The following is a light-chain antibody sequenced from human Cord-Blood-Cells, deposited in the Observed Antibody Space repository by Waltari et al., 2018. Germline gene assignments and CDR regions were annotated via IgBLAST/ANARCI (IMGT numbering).Light chain of an antibody. CDR1: QSISSY. CDR2: AAS. CDR3: QQSYSTPRT. Sequence: TQMTLSPSSLSASLGDRVTITCRASQSISSYLNWYQQKPGKAPKLLIYAASSLQSGVPSRFSGSGSGTDFTLTISSLQPEDFATYYCQQSYSTPRTFGQGTKLEIK. V-gene: IGKV1-39*01. J-gene: IGKJ2*01.